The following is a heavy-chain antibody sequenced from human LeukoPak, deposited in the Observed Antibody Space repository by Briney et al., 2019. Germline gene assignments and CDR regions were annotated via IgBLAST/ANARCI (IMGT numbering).Heavy chain of an antibody. J-gene: IGHJ5*02. CDR3: ARDGAAVAGTLDWFDP. CDR1: GYTFTSYY. Sequence: ASVKVSCKASGYTFTSYYVHWVRQAPGQGLEWMGIINPSGGSTSYAQKFQGRVTMTRDMSTSTVYMELSSLRSEDTAVYYCARDGAAVAGTLDWFDPWGQGTLVTVSS. V-gene: IGHV1-46*01. D-gene: IGHD6-19*01. CDR2: INPSGGST.